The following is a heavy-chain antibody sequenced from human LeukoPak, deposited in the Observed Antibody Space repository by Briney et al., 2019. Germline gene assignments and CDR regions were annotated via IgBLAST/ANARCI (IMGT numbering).Heavy chain of an antibody. J-gene: IGHJ4*02. CDR1: GFTFSSYA. V-gene: IGHV3-23*01. CDR2: ISGSGGYT. CDR3: AKDRVDVLTGYFYY. Sequence: GGPLRLSCAASGFTFSSYAMSWVRQAPGKGLEWVSGISGSGGYTYDADSVKGRFTISRDNSKNTLYLQMNSLRAEDTAVYYCAKDRVDVLTGYFYYWGQGVLVTVSS. D-gene: IGHD3-9*01.